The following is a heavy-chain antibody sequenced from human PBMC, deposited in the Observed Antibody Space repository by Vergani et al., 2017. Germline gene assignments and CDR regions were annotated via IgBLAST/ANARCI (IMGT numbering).Heavy chain of an antibody. CDR3: ARDRRGSLQTHRGYYYDSSGYLLFDP. Sequence: QVQLVQSGAEVKKPGSSVKVSCKASGGTFSSYAISWVRQAPGQGLEWMGGIIPIFGTANYAQKFQGRVTITADESTSTAYMELSSLRSEDTAVYYCARDRRGSLQTHRGYYYDSSGYLLFDPWGQGTLVTVSS. J-gene: IGHJ5*02. V-gene: IGHV1-69*01. CDR2: IIPIFGTA. D-gene: IGHD3-22*01. CDR1: GGTFSSYA.